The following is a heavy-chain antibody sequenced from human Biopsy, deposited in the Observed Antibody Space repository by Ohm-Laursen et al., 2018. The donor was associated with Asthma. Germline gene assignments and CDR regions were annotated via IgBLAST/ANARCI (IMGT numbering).Heavy chain of an antibody. CDR2: IYYSGST. D-gene: IGHD4-17*01. CDR1: GGSINSDY. CDR3: ARTTYGDDGFDP. Sequence: TLSLTCTFSGGSINSDYWSWIRQHPVKGLEWIGYIYYSGSTYYNPSLKSRVSISLDTSKNQFSLSLTSVTAADTAVYYCARTTYGDDGFDPWGQGTLVTVSS. J-gene: IGHJ5*02. V-gene: IGHV4-31*03.